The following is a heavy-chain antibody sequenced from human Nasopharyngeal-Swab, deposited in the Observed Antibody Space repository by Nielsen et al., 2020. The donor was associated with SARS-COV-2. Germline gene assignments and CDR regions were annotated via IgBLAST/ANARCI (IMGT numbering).Heavy chain of an antibody. Sequence: WVRQAPGRRLEWMGWINAGNGNTKYSQKFQGRVTIARDTSASTAHMELSSLRSEDTAVYYCASSTAAGTNYYYYYMDVWGKGTTVTVSS. D-gene: IGHD6-13*01. CDR3: ASSTAAGTNYYYYYMDV. J-gene: IGHJ6*03. CDR2: INAGNGNT. V-gene: IGHV1-3*01.